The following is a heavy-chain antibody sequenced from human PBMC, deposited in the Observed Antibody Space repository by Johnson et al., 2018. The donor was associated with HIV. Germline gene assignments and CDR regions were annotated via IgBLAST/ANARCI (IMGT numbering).Heavy chain of an antibody. Sequence: QVQLVESGGGLIQPGGSLRLSCAASGFTVSSNYMSWVRQAPGKGLEWVAFIRYDGSNKYYADSVKGRFTISRDNSKHTLYLQLNSLRAEDTAVCYCGGWISDALDMWGQGTMVTVSS. CDR3: GGWISDALDM. CDR1: GFTVSSNY. V-gene: IGHV3-30*02. D-gene: IGHD2-2*03. CDR2: IRYDGSNK. J-gene: IGHJ3*02.